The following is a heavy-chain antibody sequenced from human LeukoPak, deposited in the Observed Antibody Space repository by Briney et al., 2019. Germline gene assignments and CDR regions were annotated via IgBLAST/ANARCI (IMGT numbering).Heavy chain of an antibody. V-gene: IGHV1-46*01. D-gene: IGHD3-22*01. CDR2: INPSGGST. CDR1: AYTFTNYY. CDR3: AREGSSGQLL. Sequence: ASVTVSCKASAYTFTNYYLHWVRQAPGQGLEWMGIINPSGGSTSYAQKFQGRVTMTSDTSTSTVYMELSSLRSEDTAVYYCAREGSSGQLLWGQGSMVTVSS. J-gene: IGHJ3*01.